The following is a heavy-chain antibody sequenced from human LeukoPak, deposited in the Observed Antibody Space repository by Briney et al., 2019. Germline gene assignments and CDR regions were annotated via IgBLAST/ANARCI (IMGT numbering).Heavy chain of an antibody. V-gene: IGHV3-48*03. J-gene: IGHJ3*02. D-gene: IGHD4-23*01. CDR3: ARAWTRGNSDAFDI. CDR2: ISRGGSTI. CDR1: GFTFSIYE. Sequence: GGSLRLSCAASGFTFSIYEMNWVRQAPGKGLEWVSYISRGGSTIYYPDSVKGRFTIYRDSAKNSLYLQMNSLRAEDTAVYFCARAWTRGNSDAFDIWGQGTMVTVSS.